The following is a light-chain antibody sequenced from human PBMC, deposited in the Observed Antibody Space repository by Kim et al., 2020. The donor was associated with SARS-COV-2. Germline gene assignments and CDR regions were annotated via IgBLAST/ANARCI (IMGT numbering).Light chain of an antibody. CDR3: QQYNNWIAWT. V-gene: IGKV3-15*01. Sequence: APGERATLTCRASQNVSSNLVWYQQKPGQAPRLLIYGAATRANSIPARCSGSGSGTEFTLTISSLQSEDFAVYYCQQYNNWIAWTFGQGTKVDIK. J-gene: IGKJ1*01. CDR1: QNVSSN. CDR2: GAA.